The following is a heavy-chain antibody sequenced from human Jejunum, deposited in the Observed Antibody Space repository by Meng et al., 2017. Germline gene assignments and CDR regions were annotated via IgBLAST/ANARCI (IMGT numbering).Heavy chain of an antibody. Sequence: GESLKISCAASGFLFNTYGMHWLRQAPGKGLEWVAVIWHDGSNIEYADSVKGRFTISRDNSKNTLYLQMNSLRAEDTAVYYCARGNYGAGTWYFDYWGQGTLVTVSS. J-gene: IGHJ4*02. V-gene: IGHV3-33*01. D-gene: IGHD3-10*01. CDR1: GFLFNTYG. CDR2: IWHDGSNI. CDR3: ARGNYGAGTWYFDY.